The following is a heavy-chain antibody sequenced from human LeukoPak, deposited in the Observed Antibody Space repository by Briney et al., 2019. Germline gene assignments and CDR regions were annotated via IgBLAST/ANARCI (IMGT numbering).Heavy chain of an antibody. V-gene: IGHV3-48*04. J-gene: IGHJ6*04. Sequence: PGGSLRLSCAASGFDFSSYGMNWVRQAPGKGLEWVSYISSSGSTIYYADSVKGRFTISRDNAKNSLYLQMNSLRAEDTAVYHCAELGITMIGGVWGKGTTVTISS. CDR1: GFDFSSYG. D-gene: IGHD3-10*02. CDR2: ISSSGSTI. CDR3: AELGITMIGGV.